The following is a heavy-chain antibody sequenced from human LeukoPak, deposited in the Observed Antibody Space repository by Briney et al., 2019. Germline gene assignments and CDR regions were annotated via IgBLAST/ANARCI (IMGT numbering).Heavy chain of an antibody. Sequence: GGSLRLSCAASGFTFSSYGMHWVRQAPGKGLEWVAVISYDGRNKNCADSVKGRFTISRDNSKNTLYLQMNSLRAEDTGVYYCAKRGDYGYYDTNGYYYDYWGQGTLVTVSS. J-gene: IGHJ4*02. V-gene: IGHV3-30*18. CDR3: AKRGDYGYYDTNGYYYDY. CDR1: GFTFSSYG. CDR2: ISYDGRNK. D-gene: IGHD3-22*01.